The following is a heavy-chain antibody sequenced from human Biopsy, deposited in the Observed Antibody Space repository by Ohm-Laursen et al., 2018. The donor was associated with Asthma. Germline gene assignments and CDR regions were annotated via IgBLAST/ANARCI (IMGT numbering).Heavy chain of an antibody. Sequence: GASVKVSRKASGYTFISYAIHSARQAPGQRLEWMGWINAGNGNTKYSQKFQGRVTITRDTSASTAYMELSSLRSEDTAVYYCARTYYDFLTGQVNDAFDIWGQGTMVTVSS. CDR3: ARTYYDFLTGQVNDAFDI. V-gene: IGHV1-3*01. J-gene: IGHJ3*02. CDR2: INAGNGNT. D-gene: IGHD3-9*01. CDR1: GYTFISYA.